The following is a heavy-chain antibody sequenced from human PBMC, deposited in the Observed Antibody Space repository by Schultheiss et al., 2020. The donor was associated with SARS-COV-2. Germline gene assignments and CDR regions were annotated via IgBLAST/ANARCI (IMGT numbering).Heavy chain of an antibody. CDR1: GFTFSNAW. Sequence: GGSLRLSCAASGFTFSNAWMSWVRQAPGKGLEWVSAISGSGGSTYYADSVKGRFTISRDNSKNTLYLQMNSLRAEDTAVYYCARDDYYDSSGYGYWGQGTLVTVSS. V-gene: IGHV3-23*01. D-gene: IGHD3-22*01. CDR3: ARDDYYDSSGYGY. CDR2: ISGSGGST. J-gene: IGHJ4*02.